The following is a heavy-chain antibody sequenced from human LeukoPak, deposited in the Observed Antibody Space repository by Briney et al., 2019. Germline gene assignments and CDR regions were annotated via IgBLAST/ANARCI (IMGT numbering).Heavy chain of an antibody. CDR2: IYSGGST. CDR1: GFSVSSNY. D-gene: IGHD4-17*01. CDR3: ARTSAEDYGDYVHYYYYMDV. Sequence: PGGSLRLSCAASGFSVSSNYMSWVRQAPGKGLEWVSVIYSGGSTYYADSVKGRFTISRDNSKNTLYLQMDSLRAEDTAVYYCARTSAEDYGDYVHYYYYMDVWGKGTTVTISS. V-gene: IGHV3-53*01. J-gene: IGHJ6*03.